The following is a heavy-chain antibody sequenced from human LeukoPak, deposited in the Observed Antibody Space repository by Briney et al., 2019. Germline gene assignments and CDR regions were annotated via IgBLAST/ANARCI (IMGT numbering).Heavy chain of an antibody. V-gene: IGHV3-21*01. Sequence: PGGSLRLSCAASGFTFSTYTMNWVRQAPGKGLEWVSSISTGSSYIYYADSVRGRFTISRDNAKNSLYLQMDSLRAEDTAVYYCARDRDYYDSNSFSPDAFDIWGQGTMVTVSS. CDR3: ARDRDYYDSNSFSPDAFDI. CDR1: GFTFSTYT. J-gene: IGHJ3*02. CDR2: ISTGSSYI. D-gene: IGHD3-22*01.